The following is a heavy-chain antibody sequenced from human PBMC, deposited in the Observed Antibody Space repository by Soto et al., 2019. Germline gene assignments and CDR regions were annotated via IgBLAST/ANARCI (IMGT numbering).Heavy chain of an antibody. J-gene: IGHJ5*02. CDR2: INHSGST. D-gene: IGHD3-10*01. V-gene: IGHV4-34*01. Sequence: SETLSLTCAVYGGSFSGYYWSWIRQPPGKGLEWIGEINHSGSTNYNPSIKSRVTISVDTSKNQFSLKLSSVTAADTAVYYCARAGYYGSGWFDPWGQGTLVTVS. CDR3: ARAGYYGSGWFDP. CDR1: GGSFSGYY.